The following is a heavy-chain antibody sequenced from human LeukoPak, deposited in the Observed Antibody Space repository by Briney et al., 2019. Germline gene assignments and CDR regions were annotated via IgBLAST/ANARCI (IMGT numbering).Heavy chain of an antibody. CDR1: GGTFSSYA. J-gene: IGHJ4*02. CDR2: IIPIFGTA. Sequence: SVKVSCKASGGTFSSYAISWVRQAPGQGLEWMRGIIPIFGTANYAQKFQGRVTITTDESTSTAYMELSSLRSEDTAVYYCARSGEYQLLSFDYWGQGTLVTVSS. V-gene: IGHV1-69*05. CDR3: ARSGEYQLLSFDY. D-gene: IGHD2-2*01.